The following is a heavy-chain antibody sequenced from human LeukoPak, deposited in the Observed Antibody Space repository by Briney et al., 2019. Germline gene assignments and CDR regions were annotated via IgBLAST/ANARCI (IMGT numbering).Heavy chain of an antibody. V-gene: IGHV3-9*01. CDR2: ISWNSGSI. J-gene: IGHJ4*02. CDR3: TRGTDGLWDF. CDR1: GFTFDDYA. D-gene: IGHD2-8*01. Sequence: GGSLRLSCAASGFTFDDYAMHWVRQAPGKGLEWVSGISWNSGSIGYADSVKGRFTISRDNAKNSLYLQMNSLRAEDTAVYYCTRGTDGLWDFWGQGTLVTVSS.